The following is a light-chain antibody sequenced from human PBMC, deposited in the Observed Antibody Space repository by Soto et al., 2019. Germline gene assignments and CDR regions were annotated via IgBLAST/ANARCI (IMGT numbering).Light chain of an antibody. CDR2: AAS. CDR1: QSISNN. J-gene: IGKJ5*01. Sequence: DIQMTQSPSSLSASVGDRVFITCPAIQSISNNLNWYHQKPGKPPKLLIFAASTLQSGVPSRFSGGGSGTDFTLTINSLQPEDFATYYCQQSYSTLGITFGQGTRLEI. CDR3: QQSYSTLGIT. V-gene: IGKV1-39*01.